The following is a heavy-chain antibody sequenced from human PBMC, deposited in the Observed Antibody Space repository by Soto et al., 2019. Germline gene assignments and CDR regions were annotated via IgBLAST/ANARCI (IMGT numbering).Heavy chain of an antibody. CDR1: GYTFTSYG. V-gene: IGHV1-18*01. J-gene: IGHJ5*02. CDR2: INAYSTYT. CDR3: ARDDSSGPGRFDP. Sequence: QVQLVQSGAEVKKPGASVKVSCKASGYTFTSYGFSWVRQAPGQGLEWMGWINAYSTYTDYAQNLQGRVTMTTDRSTSTAYMEVRSLRSDDTAVYYCARDDSSGPGRFDPWGQGTLVTVSS. D-gene: IGHD3-22*01.